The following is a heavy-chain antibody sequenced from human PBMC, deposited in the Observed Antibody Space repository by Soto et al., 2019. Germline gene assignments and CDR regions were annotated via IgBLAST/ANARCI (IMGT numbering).Heavy chain of an antibody. CDR2: IKQDGSEK. Sequence: GGSLRLSCAASGFTFSSYRMSWVRQAPGKGLEWVANIKQDGSEKYYVDSVKGRFTISRDNAKNSLYLQMNSLRAEDTAVYYCARARDDYCSGGSCYPGYYYYYMDVWGKGTTVTVSS. CDR3: ARARDDYCSGGSCYPGYYYYYMDV. V-gene: IGHV3-7*01. CDR1: GFTFSSYR. J-gene: IGHJ6*03. D-gene: IGHD2-15*01.